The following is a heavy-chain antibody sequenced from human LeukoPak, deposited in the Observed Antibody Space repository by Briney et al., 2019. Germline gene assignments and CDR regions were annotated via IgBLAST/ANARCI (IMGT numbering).Heavy chain of an antibody. CDR3: AREIIAAAGYYYYGMDV. Sequence: ASVKVSCKASGYTFTGYYMHWVRQAPGQGLEWMGWINPNSGGTNYAQKFQGRVTMTRDTSISTAYMELSRLRSDGTAVYYCAREIIAAAGYYYYGMDVWGQGTTVTVSS. V-gene: IGHV1-2*02. CDR1: GYTFTGYY. CDR2: INPNSGGT. J-gene: IGHJ6*02. D-gene: IGHD6-13*01.